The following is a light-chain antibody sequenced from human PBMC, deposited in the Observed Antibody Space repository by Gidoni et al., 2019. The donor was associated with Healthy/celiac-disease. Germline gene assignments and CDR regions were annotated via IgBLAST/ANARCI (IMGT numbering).Light chain of an antibody. Sequence: DIQMTQSPSSLSASVGDRVTITCQASYDISNYLNWYQHKPVKDPKLLIYDASNLETGVPSRFSGSGTGTDFTLTISSLQPEDIATYYCQQYDNLPYTFGQGTKLEIK. V-gene: IGKV1-33*01. J-gene: IGKJ2*01. CDR1: YDISNY. CDR3: QQYDNLPYT. CDR2: DAS.